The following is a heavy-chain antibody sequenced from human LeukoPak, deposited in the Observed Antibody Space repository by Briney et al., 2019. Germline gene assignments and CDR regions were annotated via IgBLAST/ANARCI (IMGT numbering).Heavy chain of an antibody. J-gene: IGHJ4*02. CDR2: ISWDGGST. D-gene: IGHD2-15*01. V-gene: IGHV3-43D*03. Sequence: PGGSLRLSCAASGFTFDDYAMHWVRQAPGKGLEWVSLISWDGGSTYYADSVKGRFTISRDNSKNSLYLQMNSLRAEDTALYYCAKDIQVAASYYFDYWGQGTLVTVSS. CDR1: GFTFDDYA. CDR3: AKDIQVAASYYFDY.